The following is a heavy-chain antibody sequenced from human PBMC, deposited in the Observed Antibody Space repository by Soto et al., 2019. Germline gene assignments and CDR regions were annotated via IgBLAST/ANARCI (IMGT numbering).Heavy chain of an antibody. Sequence: GGSLRLSCAASGFTVSSNYMSWVRQAPGKGLERISVIYSGGSTYYADSMKDRFTISRDNSKTTQYIQINRLRAEDTNDYYCARLQYYYDSSGGFEPWGQGTLVTVSS. CDR1: GFTVSSNY. J-gene: IGHJ5*02. D-gene: IGHD3-22*01. V-gene: IGHV3-66*01. CDR3: ARLQYYYDSSGGFEP. CDR2: IYSGGST.